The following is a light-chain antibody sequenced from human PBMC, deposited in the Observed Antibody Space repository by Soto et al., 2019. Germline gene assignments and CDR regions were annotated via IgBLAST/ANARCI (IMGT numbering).Light chain of an antibody. J-gene: IGLJ1*01. V-gene: IGLV2-14*01. CDR1: SSDVGGYNY. CDR3: SSYTTSNTRQIV. CDR2: GVS. Sequence: SVLTQPASVSGSPGQSITISCTGTSSDVGGYNYVSWYQQHPGKAPKFMIYGVSNRPSGVSNRFSGSKSGNTASLTISGLQAEDEADYYCSSYTTSNTRQIVFGTGTKSPS.